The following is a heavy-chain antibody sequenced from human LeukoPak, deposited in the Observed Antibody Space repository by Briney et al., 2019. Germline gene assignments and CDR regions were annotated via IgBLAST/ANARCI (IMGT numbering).Heavy chain of an antibody. Sequence: GGSLRLSCAASGFTFSSYWMSWVRQAPGKGLEWVANIKQDGSEKYYVDSVKGRFTISRDNAKNSLCLQMNSLRAEDTAVYYCARDRVIVVVPAAMREGYYYGMDVWGQGTTVTVSS. D-gene: IGHD2-2*01. CDR2: IKQDGSEK. CDR3: ARDRVIVVVPAAMREGYYYGMDV. CDR1: GFTFSSYW. J-gene: IGHJ6*02. V-gene: IGHV3-7*01.